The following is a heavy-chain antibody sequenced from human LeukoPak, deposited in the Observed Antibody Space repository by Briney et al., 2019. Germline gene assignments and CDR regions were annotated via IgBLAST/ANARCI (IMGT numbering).Heavy chain of an antibody. CDR3: ARDPTTVTTIFDS. V-gene: IGHV4-4*07. J-gene: IGHJ4*02. CDR1: GVSISAYY. Sequence: KASETLSLTCSVSGVSISAYYWSWIRQPAGEGLEWIGRIYPGESIYASENTNYNPSLKSRVSMSGDTSKNQVSLKLRSVTAADTAVYYCARDPTTVTTIFDSWGQGTLVTVSS. D-gene: IGHD4-17*01. CDR2: IYPGESIYASENT.